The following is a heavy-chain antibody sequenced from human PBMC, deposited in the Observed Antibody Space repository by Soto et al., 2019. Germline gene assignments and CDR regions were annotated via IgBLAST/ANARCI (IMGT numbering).Heavy chain of an antibody. CDR3: AKGGLLVSYYEDYFDD. CDR2: ISYDGSNK. V-gene: IGHV3-30*18. D-gene: IGHD3-10*01. Sequence: GGSLRLSCAASGFTFSSYGMHWVRQAPGKGLEWVAVISYDGSNKYYADSVKGRFTISRDNSKNTLYLQMNSLRAEDTAVYYCAKGGLLVSYYEDYFDDWGQGTLVTVSS. J-gene: IGHJ4*02. CDR1: GFTFSSYG.